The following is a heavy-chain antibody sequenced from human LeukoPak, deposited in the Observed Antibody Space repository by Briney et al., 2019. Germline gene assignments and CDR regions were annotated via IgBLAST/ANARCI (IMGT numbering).Heavy chain of an antibody. CDR3: ARGPTWELLGVYFDY. CDR2: INPNSGGT. CDR1: GYTFTGYY. D-gene: IGHD1-26*01. Sequence: GASVKVSCKASGYTFTGYYMHWVRQAPGQGLEWMGWINPNSGGTNYAQKFQGRVTMTRDTSISTAYMELSRLRSDDTAVYYCARGPTWELLGVYFDYWGQGTLVTVSS. J-gene: IGHJ4*02. V-gene: IGHV1-2*02.